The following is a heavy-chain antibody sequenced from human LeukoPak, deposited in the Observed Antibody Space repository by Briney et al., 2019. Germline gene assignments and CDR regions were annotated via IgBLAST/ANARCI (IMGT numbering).Heavy chain of an antibody. Sequence: PGRSLRLSCAASGFTFSSYGMHWVRQAPGKGLEWVAVISYDGSNKYYADSVKGRFTISRDNSKNTLYLQMNSLRAEDTAVYYCAKDEYFDWLLSGIVYWGQGTLVTVSS. J-gene: IGHJ4*02. CDR1: GFTFSSYG. D-gene: IGHD3-9*01. CDR3: AKDEYFDWLLSGIVY. V-gene: IGHV3-30*18. CDR2: ISYDGSNK.